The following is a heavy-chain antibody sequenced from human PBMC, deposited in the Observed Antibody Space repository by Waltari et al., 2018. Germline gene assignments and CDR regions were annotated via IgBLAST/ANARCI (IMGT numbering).Heavy chain of an antibody. Sequence: QVQLQESGPGLVKPSETLSLTCTVSGGSISSYYWSWIRQPPGKGLEWIGYIYYSGSPNYNPSLKSRVTISVDTSKNQFSLKLSSVTAADTAVYYCASAVRIAAAGTYYFDYWGQGTLVTVSS. CDR2: IYYSGSP. J-gene: IGHJ4*02. CDR3: ASAVRIAAAGTYYFDY. V-gene: IGHV4-59*01. D-gene: IGHD6-13*01. CDR1: GGSISSYY.